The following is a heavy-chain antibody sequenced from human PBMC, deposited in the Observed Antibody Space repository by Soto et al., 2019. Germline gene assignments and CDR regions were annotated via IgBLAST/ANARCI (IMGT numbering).Heavy chain of an antibody. Sequence: QVQVVQSGAEVKKPESSVKVSCKPSGGTFNTYTVNWVRLAPGHGLEWMGRFIPILDMANYAQKYQDRVTITADRSTFTAFMEQNRLTSDDTAVYYCAITYCLDNSCPRDLDLWGPGTRVTVSS. V-gene: IGHV1-69*02. CDR3: AITYCLDNSCPRDLDL. J-gene: IGHJ5*02. D-gene: IGHD2-21*01. CDR1: GGTFNTYT. CDR2: FIPILDMA.